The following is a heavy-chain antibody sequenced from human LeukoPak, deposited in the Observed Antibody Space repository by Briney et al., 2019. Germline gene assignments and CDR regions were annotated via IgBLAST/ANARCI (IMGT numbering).Heavy chain of an antibody. V-gene: IGHV3-53*01. CDR2: IYSGGST. CDR1: GFTVSSNY. J-gene: IGHJ4*02. D-gene: IGHD6-13*01. Sequence: GGSLRLSCAASGFTVSSNYMNWVRQAPGKGLEWVSVIYSGGSTYSADSVRSRFTISRDNSKDTLYLQMNNLRAEDTAVYYCRAAGTSERDYWGQGTLVTVSS. CDR3: RAAGTSERDY.